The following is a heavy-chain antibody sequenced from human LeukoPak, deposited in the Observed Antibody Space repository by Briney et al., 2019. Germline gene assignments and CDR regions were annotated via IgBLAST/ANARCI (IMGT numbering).Heavy chain of an antibody. D-gene: IGHD2-21*02. CDR2: INPNSGGT. J-gene: IGHJ4*02. CDR3: ARDRVVTTSGGEKPYDY. CDR1: GYSFTGYF. V-gene: IGHV1-2*02. Sequence: ASVKVSCKASGYSFTGYFIHWVRQAPGQGLQWMGWINPNSGGTNYAPKFQGRVTMTRDTSISTAYMELSRLRSEDTAVYYCARDRVVTTSGGEKPYDYWGQGTLVTVSS.